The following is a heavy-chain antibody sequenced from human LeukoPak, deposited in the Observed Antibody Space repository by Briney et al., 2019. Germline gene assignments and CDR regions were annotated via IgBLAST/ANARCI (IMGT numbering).Heavy chain of an antibody. CDR3: AKDPVYSSGWYYAY. J-gene: IGHJ4*02. CDR1: GFTFSSYE. Sequence: PGGSLRLSCAASGFTFSSYEMNWVRQAPGKGLEWVSAISGSGGSTYYADSVKGRFTISRDNSKNTLYLQMNSLRAEDTAVYYCAKDPVYSSGWYYAYWGQGTLVTVSS. V-gene: IGHV3-23*01. D-gene: IGHD6-19*01. CDR2: ISGSGGST.